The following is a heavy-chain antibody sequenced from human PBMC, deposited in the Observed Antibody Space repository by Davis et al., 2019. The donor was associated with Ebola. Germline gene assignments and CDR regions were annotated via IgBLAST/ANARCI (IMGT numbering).Heavy chain of an antibody. V-gene: IGHV3-21*01. CDR3: ARTGTTYYFDY. CDR1: GFTFSPYS. Sequence: GGSLRLSCVASGFTFSPYSMNWVRQAPGKGLEWVSSISSSSSYTYYADSVKGRFTISRDNAKNSLYLQMNSLRAEDTAVYYCARTGTTYYFDYWGQGTLVTVSS. D-gene: IGHD1-1*01. CDR2: ISSSSSYT. J-gene: IGHJ4*02.